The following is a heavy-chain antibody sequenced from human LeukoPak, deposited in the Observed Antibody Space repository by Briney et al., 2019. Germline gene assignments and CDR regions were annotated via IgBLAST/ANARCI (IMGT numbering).Heavy chain of an antibody. Sequence: AGGSLRLSCAASGFTFNSYAMSWVRQAPGKGLEWVSSISAGGGSTNYADSVKGRFTISRENTKNTLYLQMNSLRAEDTAVYYCAKEKYYGSDWGQGTLVTVSS. CDR1: GFTFNSYA. J-gene: IGHJ4*02. V-gene: IGHV3-23*01. CDR3: AKEKYYGSD. CDR2: ISAGGGST. D-gene: IGHD3-10*01.